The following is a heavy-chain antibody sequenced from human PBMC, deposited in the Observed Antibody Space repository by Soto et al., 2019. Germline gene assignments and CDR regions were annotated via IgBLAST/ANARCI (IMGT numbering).Heavy chain of an antibody. CDR1: GFPFSDYY. J-gene: IGHJ4*02. CDR3: AREPLGERGYCISTSCPGYFDY. V-gene: IGHV3-11*01. Sequence: GGSLRLSCAASGFPFSDYYMSWIRQAPGKGLEWVSYISSSGSTIYYADSVKGRFTISRDNAKNSLYLQMNSLRAEDTAVYYCAREPLGERGYCISTSCPGYFDYWGQGTLVTVSS. CDR2: ISSSGSTI. D-gene: IGHD2-2*01.